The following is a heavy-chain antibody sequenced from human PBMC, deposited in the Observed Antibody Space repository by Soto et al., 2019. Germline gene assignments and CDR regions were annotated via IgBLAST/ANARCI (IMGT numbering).Heavy chain of an antibody. Sequence: GGSLRLSCAASGFTFNNYAMNWVRQAPGKGLEWVSTISGSGGSTYNADSVKGRFTISRDNSKHTLYLQMNRLRAEDTAVYYCAKDRAPGIFGVVTPIFDYWGQGTLVTVSS. V-gene: IGHV3-23*01. J-gene: IGHJ4*02. CDR1: GFTFNNYA. D-gene: IGHD3-3*01. CDR2: ISGSGGST. CDR3: AKDRAPGIFGVVTPIFDY.